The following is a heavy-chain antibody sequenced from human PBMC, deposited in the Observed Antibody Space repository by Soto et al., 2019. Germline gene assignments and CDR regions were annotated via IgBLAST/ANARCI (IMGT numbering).Heavy chain of an antibody. D-gene: IGHD1-26*01. V-gene: IGHV3-53*01. CDR1: GFKVGSSY. Sequence: PARSLRLSCAASGFKVGSSYVTWVRQAPGEGLEWVSVIVSGGSTHYADSVTGRFTVSRDVSNNTVYLHMSSLRAEDTAVYFCATDSRNVGIGYFDSWGLGTLVTVSS. CDR2: IVSGGST. CDR3: ATDSRNVGIGYFDS. J-gene: IGHJ4*02.